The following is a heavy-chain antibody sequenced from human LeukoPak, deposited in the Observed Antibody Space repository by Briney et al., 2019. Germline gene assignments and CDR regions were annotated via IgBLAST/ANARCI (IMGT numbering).Heavy chain of an antibody. CDR3: ARANAYYYDSSGYSVDY. V-gene: IGHV3-74*01. Sequence: GGSLRLSCAASGFTFSSYWMHWVRQAPGKGLVWVSRINSDGSSTSYADSVKGRFTFSRDNAKNTLSLQMNSLRAGDTAVYYCARANAYYYDSSGYSVDYWGQGTLVTVSS. D-gene: IGHD3-22*01. J-gene: IGHJ4*02. CDR2: INSDGSST. CDR1: GFTFSSYW.